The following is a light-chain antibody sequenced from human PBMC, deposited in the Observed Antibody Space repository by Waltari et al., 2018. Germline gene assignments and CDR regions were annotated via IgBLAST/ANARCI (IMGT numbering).Light chain of an antibody. CDR3: QQYLRVPLT. V-gene: IGKV4-1*01. J-gene: IGKJ4*01. CDR1: QSLLDRTNNKNN. Sequence: DIVMTQSPESLTMSLGERATINCKSSQSLLDRTNNKNNLAWYQKKPGEPTRLLSYWAYTRESGIPDRFGGSGSGTDFTLTVSNLQAEDVGVYYCQQYLRVPLTFGGGTKVEI. CDR2: WAY.